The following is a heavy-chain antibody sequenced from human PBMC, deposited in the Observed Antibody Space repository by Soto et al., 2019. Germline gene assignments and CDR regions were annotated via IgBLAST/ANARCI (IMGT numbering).Heavy chain of an antibody. D-gene: IGHD6-13*01. CDR1: GFTFSSYS. V-gene: IGHV3-48*01. CDR2: ISSSSSTI. J-gene: IGHJ3*02. Sequence: QPGGSLRLSCAASGFTFSSYSMNWVRQAPGKGLEWVSYISSSSSTIYYADSVKGRFTISRDNAKNSLYLQMNSLRAEDTAVYYCARGGIAAAGTYRDAFDIWGQGTMVTVSS. CDR3: ARGGIAAAGTYRDAFDI.